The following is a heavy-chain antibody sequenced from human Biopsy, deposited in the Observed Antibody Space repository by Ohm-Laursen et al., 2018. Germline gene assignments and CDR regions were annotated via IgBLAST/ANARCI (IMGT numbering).Heavy chain of an antibody. V-gene: IGHV1-69*01. CDR2: IIGIFRTA. CDR1: GGTFSSSA. CDR3: ARGGGYNWNNGWFDP. J-gene: IGHJ5*02. D-gene: IGHD1/OR15-1a*01. Sequence: VSSVKVSCKASGGTFSSSAITWVRQAPGQGLEWMGGIIGIFRTAHYAQKFQGRVTITADEFMSTAYMELSSLRSEDTAVYYFARGGGYNWNNGWFDPWGQGTLVTVSS.